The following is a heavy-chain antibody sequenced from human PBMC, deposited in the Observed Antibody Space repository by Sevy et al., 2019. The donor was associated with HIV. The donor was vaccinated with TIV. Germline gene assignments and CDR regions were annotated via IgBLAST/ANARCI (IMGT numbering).Heavy chain of an antibody. V-gene: IGHV4-34*01. CDR1: GGSFSGYY. J-gene: IGHJ4*01. CDR2: INHSGST. CDR3: ASGRQKQWLVR. D-gene: IGHD6-19*01. Sequence: SETLSLTCAVYGGSFSGYYWSWIRQPPGKGLEWIGEINHSGSTNYNPSLKSRVTISVDTSKNQFSLKLSSVTAADTAVYYCASGRQKQWLVRWGHGTLVTVSS.